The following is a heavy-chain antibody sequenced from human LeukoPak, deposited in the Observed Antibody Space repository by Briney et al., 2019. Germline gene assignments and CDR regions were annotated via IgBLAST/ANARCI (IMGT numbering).Heavy chain of an antibody. V-gene: IGHV4-61*02. CDR2: IYTSGST. D-gene: IGHD6-13*01. J-gene: IGHJ3*02. Sequence: SQTLSLTCTVFGDSISSGTYYWSWIRQPAGKGLEWIGRIYTSGSTNYNPSLKSRVTMSVDTSKNQFSLKLSSVTAADTAVYYCARYYSSSWYDAFDIWGQGTMVTVSS. CDR3: ARYYSSSWYDAFDI. CDR1: GDSISSGTYY.